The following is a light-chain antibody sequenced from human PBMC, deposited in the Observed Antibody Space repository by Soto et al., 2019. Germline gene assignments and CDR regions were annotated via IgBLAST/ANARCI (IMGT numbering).Light chain of an antibody. J-gene: IGKJ1*01. Sequence: IVITQSPATLSLSPGERATLSFMASQSINTNLAWFQQKPGRAPRLLLFGASTRATDIPARFSGSGSGTEFTLTISTLQSEDFAVYYCQHYNDRPPWTFGQGTKVDIK. CDR3: QHYNDRPPWT. CDR2: GAS. CDR1: QSINTN. V-gene: IGKV3-15*01.